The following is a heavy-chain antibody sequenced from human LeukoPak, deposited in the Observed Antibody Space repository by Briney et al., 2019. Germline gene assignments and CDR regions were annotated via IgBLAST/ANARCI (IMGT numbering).Heavy chain of an antibody. CDR1: GGSISSSSYY. CDR3: ARDRVAAPRYFDY. V-gene: IGHV4-39*07. Sequence: SETLSLTCTVSGGSISSSSYYWGWIRQPPGKGLEWIGSIYYSGSTYYNPSLKSRVTISVDTSKNQFSLKLSSVTAADTAVYYCARDRVAAPRYFDYWGQGTLVTVSS. D-gene: IGHD6-6*01. J-gene: IGHJ4*02. CDR2: IYYSGST.